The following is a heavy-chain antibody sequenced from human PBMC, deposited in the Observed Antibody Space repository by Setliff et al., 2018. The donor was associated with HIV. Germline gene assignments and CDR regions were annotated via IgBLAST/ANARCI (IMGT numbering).Heavy chain of an antibody. J-gene: IGHJ3*02. CDR2: ISSNTGNP. CDR1: GYTFTSYA. CDR3: ARANIYSDAFDI. Sequence: ASVKVSCKASGYTFTSYAMNWVRQVPGQGVEWMGWISSNTGNPTYAQDFTGRFVFSLDTSVNTAYLQITTLKAEDSAVYYCARANIYSDAFDIWGQGTMVTVSS. D-gene: IGHD2-21*01. V-gene: IGHV7-4-1*02.